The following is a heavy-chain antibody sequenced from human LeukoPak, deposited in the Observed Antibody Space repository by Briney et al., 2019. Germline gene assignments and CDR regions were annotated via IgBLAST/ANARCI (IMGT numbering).Heavy chain of an antibody. V-gene: IGHV4-59*01. CDR3: ARDGAPEMATIYWFDP. D-gene: IGHD5-24*01. Sequence: SETLSLTCTVSGGSISSYYWSWIRQPPGKGLEWIGYIYYSGSTNYNPSLKSRVTISVDTSKNQFSLRLSSVTAADTAVYYCARDGAPEMATIYWFDPWGQGTLVTVSS. CDR1: GGSISSYY. J-gene: IGHJ5*02. CDR2: IYYSGST.